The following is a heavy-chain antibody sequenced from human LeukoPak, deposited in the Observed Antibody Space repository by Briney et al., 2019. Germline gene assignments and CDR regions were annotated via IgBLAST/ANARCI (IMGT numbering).Heavy chain of an antibody. Sequence: SETLSLTCAVSGVSISSYYWSWIRQPPGKGLEWIGYIYNSGNTNYNPSLKSRVTISVDTSKNQFSLKLTSVTAADTALYYCAREDRLSHHTVFDYWGQGTLVTVSS. V-gene: IGHV4-59*01. CDR3: AREDRLSHHTVFDY. D-gene: IGHD3-16*02. J-gene: IGHJ4*02. CDR1: GVSISSYY. CDR2: IYNSGNT.